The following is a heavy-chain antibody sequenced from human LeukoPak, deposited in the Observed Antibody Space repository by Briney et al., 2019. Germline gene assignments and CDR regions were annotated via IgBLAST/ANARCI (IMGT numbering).Heavy chain of an antibody. CDR1: GGSISSGGYY. J-gene: IGHJ4*02. CDR3: ARKPGPLGSYYFDY. Sequence: PSETLSLTCTVSGGSISSGGYYWSWIRQHPGKGLEWIGYIYYSGSTYYNPSLKSRVTISVDTSKNQFSLKLSSVTAADTAVYYCARKPGPLGSYYFDYWGQGTLVTVSS. CDR2: IYYSGST. D-gene: IGHD3-10*02. V-gene: IGHV4-31*03.